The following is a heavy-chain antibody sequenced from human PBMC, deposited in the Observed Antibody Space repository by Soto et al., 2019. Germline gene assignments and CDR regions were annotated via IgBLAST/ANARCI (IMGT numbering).Heavy chain of an antibody. J-gene: IGHJ4*02. V-gene: IGHV3-66*01. CDR1: GFTVSRNY. CDR3: ARLEY. Sequence: EVQLVESGGGVLQPGGSLRLSCAASGFTVSRNYMRWVRQAPGKGLEWVSVMYSGGSTYYADSVKGRITISRDNSKNTLYLQMNSMRAEATAVYYCARLEYWGQGTLVTVSS. D-gene: IGHD1-1*01. CDR2: MYSGGST.